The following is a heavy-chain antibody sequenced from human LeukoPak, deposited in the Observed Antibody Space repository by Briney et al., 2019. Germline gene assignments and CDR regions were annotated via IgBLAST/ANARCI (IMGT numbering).Heavy chain of an antibody. CDR1: GFTFSNYW. D-gene: IGHD2-15*01. Sequence: ERSLRLPCVASGFTFSNYWMAWIRHAPGRGLEWVANINKDGSETYYLDSVRGRFTISRDNAKNSLYLQMNTLGAEDTAVYYCVRELVVGPAEYFQNWGQGTLVTVSS. V-gene: IGHV3-7*01. CDR2: INKDGSET. J-gene: IGHJ1*01. CDR3: VRELVVGPAEYFQN.